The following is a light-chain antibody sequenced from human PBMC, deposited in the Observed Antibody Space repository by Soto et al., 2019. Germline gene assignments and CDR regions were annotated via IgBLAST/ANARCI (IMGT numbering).Light chain of an antibody. Sequence: EILMTQSPATLSVSPWERATLSCRASQSVSSTLAWYQQKPGQAPRLLIYGASTRATDIPARFSGSGSGTEFTLTISSLQSEDFAVYYCQQYYSWPRTFGQGTKVDIK. J-gene: IGKJ1*01. CDR1: QSVSST. V-gene: IGKV3-15*01. CDR2: GAS. CDR3: QQYYSWPRT.